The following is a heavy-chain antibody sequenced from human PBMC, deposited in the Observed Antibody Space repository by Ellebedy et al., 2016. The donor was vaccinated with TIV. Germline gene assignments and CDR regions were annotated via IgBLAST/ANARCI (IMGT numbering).Heavy chain of an antibody. CDR1: GFTFDDYA. J-gene: IGHJ5*02. Sequence: GGSLRLSCAASGFTFDDYAMHWVRQAPGKGLEWVSGISWNSGSIGYADSVKGRFTISRDNAKNSLYLQMNSLRAEDTALYYCAKDGYCSPTSCYKGFDPWGQGTLVTVSS. V-gene: IGHV3-9*01. CDR2: ISWNSGSI. CDR3: AKDGYCSPTSCYKGFDP. D-gene: IGHD2-2*02.